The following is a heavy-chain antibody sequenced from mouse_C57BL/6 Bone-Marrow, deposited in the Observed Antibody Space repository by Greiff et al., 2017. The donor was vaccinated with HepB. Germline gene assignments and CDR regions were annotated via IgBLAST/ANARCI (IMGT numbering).Heavy chain of an antibody. CDR3: ARNPPHYYGSRYFDY. J-gene: IGHJ2*01. V-gene: IGHV1-69*01. Sequence: QVQLQQPGAELVMPGASVKLSCKASGYTFTSYWMHWVKQRPGQGLEWIGEIDPSDSYTNYNQKFKGKSTLTVDKSSSTAYMQLSSLTSEDSAVYYCARNPPHYYGSRYFDYWGQGTTLTVSS. CDR1: GYTFTSYW. D-gene: IGHD1-1*01. CDR2: IDPSDSYT.